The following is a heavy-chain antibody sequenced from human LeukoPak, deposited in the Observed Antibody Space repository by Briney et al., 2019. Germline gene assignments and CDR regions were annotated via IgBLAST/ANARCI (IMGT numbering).Heavy chain of an antibody. CDR1: GGSISSGDYY. CDR2: IYYSGST. CDR3: ASQGIAVAGRDY. D-gene: IGHD6-19*01. Sequence: PSETLSLTCTVSGGSISSGDYYWSWIRQPPGKGLEWIGYIYYSGSTYYNPSLKSRVTIPVDTSKNQFSLKLSSVTAADTAVYYCASQGIAVAGRDYWGQGTLVTVSS. V-gene: IGHV4-30-4*08. J-gene: IGHJ4*02.